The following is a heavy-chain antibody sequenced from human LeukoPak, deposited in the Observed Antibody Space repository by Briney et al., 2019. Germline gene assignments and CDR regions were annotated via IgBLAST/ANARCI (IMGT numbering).Heavy chain of an antibody. V-gene: IGHV3-30*02. CDR1: GFTFSSYG. J-gene: IGHJ6*03. Sequence: GGSLRLSCAASGFTFSSYGMHWVRQAPGKGLEWVAFIRYDGSNKYYADSVKGRFTISRDNSKNTLYLQINSLRAEDTAVYYCARDGIGIAARRGLYYYYYMDVWGKGTTVTVSS. CDR2: IRYDGSNK. CDR3: ARDGIGIAARRGLYYYYYMDV. D-gene: IGHD6-6*01.